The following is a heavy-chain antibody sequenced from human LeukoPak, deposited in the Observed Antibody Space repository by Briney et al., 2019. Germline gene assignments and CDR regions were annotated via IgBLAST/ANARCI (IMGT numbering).Heavy chain of an antibody. CDR2: ISWNSNTI. J-gene: IGHJ4*02. CDR3: AKDMVGSAMTEIDY. CDR1: GFTFDDYA. V-gene: IGHV3-9*01. D-gene: IGHD2-15*01. Sequence: GGSLRLSCAASGFTFDDYAMHWVRQAPGKGLEWVSGISWNSNTIGYADSVKGRFTISRDNAKHSLYLQVNSLRAEDTALYYCAKDMVGSAMTEIDYWGQGTLVTVSS.